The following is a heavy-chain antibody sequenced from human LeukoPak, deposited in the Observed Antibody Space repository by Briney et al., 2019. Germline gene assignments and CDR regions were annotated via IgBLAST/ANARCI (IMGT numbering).Heavy chain of an antibody. CDR3: ATGPIYDSSGYDLNY. D-gene: IGHD3-22*01. CDR1: GYTFTGYY. V-gene: IGHV1-24*01. Sequence: ASVKVSCKASGYTFTGYYMHWVRQAPGKGLEWMGGFDPEDGETIYAQKFQGRVTMTEDTSTDTAYMELSSLRSEDTAVYYCATGPIYDSSGYDLNYWGQGTLVTVSS. CDR2: FDPEDGET. J-gene: IGHJ4*02.